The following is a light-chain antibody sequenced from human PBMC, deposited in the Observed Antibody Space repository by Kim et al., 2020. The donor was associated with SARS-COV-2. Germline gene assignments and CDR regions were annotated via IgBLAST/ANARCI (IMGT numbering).Light chain of an antibody. CDR1: QSIGKW. Sequence: DIQMTQSPSTLSASVGDRVTITCRASQSIGKWLAWYQQKPGKGPQLLIYDASSLGSAVPSRFSGSGSGTEFTFTISSLQPEDFATYYCQQYNGYTVTFGGGTKVDIK. CDR2: DAS. CDR3: QQYNGYTVT. V-gene: IGKV1-5*01. J-gene: IGKJ4*01.